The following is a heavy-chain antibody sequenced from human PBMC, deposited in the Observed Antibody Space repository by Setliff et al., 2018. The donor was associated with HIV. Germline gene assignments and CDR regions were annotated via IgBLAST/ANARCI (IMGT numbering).Heavy chain of an antibody. CDR2: INHSGST. J-gene: IGHJ4*02. Sequence: PSETLSLTCAVYGGSFSGYYWSWIRQPPGKGLEWIGEINHSGSTNYNPSLKSRVTISIDTSKNQFSLKLNSVTAADTAIYYCARLTIAVAGTSYFDSWGQGTLVTVSS. D-gene: IGHD6-19*01. V-gene: IGHV4-34*01. CDR1: GGSFSGYY. CDR3: ARLTIAVAGTSYFDS.